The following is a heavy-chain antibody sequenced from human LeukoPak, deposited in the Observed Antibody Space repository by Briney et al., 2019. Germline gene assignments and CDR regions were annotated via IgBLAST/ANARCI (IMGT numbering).Heavy chain of an antibody. CDR2: INHSGST. Sequence: PSETLSLTCAVYGGSFSGYYWSWIRQPPGKGLEWIGEINHSGSTNYNPSLKSRVTISVDTSKNQFSLKLSSVTAADTAVYYCASGIVAGRIFDYWGQGTLVTVSS. J-gene: IGHJ4*02. CDR1: GGSFSGYY. D-gene: IGHD5-12*01. V-gene: IGHV4-34*01. CDR3: ASGIVAGRIFDY.